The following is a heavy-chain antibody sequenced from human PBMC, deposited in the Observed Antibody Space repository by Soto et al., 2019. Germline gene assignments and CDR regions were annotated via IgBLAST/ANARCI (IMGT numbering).Heavy chain of an antibody. V-gene: IGHV1-46*01. D-gene: IGHD5-18*01. J-gene: IGHJ4*02. Sequence: QVKLMQSGAEVEKPGASVRVSCKASGYTFTHYYIHWVRQAPGQGLEWMGIINPNGGITTYAQKFRAGFTMTRDTSTSTVYLELSSLRSEDSAVYYCATSVISAMAFDYWGQGTLVAVSS. CDR2: INPNGGIT. CDR1: GYTFTHYY. CDR3: ATSVISAMAFDY.